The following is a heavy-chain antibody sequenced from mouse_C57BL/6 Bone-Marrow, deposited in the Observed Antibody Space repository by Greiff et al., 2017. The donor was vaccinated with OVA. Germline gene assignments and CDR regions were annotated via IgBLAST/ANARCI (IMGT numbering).Heavy chain of an antibody. CDR1: GYTFTSYW. CDR2: INPSSGYT. CDR3: ARWYYGSSPYWYFDV. Sequence: QVHVKQSGAELAKPGASVKLSCKASGYTFTSYWMHWVKQRPGQGLEWIGYINPSSGYTKYNQKFTDKATLTADKASSNAYMHLSSLTYVDSAVYYCARWYYGSSPYWYFDVWGTGTTVTVSS. J-gene: IGHJ1*03. V-gene: IGHV1-7*01. D-gene: IGHD1-1*01.